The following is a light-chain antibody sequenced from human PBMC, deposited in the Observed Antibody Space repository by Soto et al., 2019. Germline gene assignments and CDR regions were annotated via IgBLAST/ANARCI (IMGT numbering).Light chain of an antibody. V-gene: IGKV3-15*01. J-gene: IGKJ1*01. CDR2: GAS. CDR3: QQYGSSGT. Sequence: EIVMTQSPATLSVSPGERATLSCRASQSVATNSAWYQQTPRQPPRLLIYGASTRATGIPARLSGSGSGTDFTLTISRMEPEDFAVYYCQQYGSSGTFGQGTKVDIK. CDR1: QSVATN.